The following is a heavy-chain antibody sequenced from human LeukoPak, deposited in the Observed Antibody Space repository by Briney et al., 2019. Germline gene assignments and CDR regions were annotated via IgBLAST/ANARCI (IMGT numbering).Heavy chain of an antibody. Sequence: SATLFPTWPFSCGSISYYFWSLGREPPREGEGWIGYIYYSGSTNYNPSLKSRVTISVDTSKNQFSLRLSSVTAADTAVYFCARHLYGGHLAVDYWGQGTLVTVSS. CDR2: IYYSGST. V-gene: IGHV4-59*01. J-gene: IGHJ4*02. CDR1: CGSISYYF. D-gene: IGHD4-23*01. CDR3: ARHLYGGHLAVDY.